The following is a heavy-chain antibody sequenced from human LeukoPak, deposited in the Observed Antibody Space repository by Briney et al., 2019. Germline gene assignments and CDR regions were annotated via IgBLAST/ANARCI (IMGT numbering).Heavy chain of an antibody. Sequence: GGSLRLSCAASGFTFSSYAIHGVRQAPGKGLEWVAVISYDGSNKYYADSVKGRFTISRDNSKNTLYLQMNSLRAEDTAVYYCAKDQIKGRYSYGYMIDYWGQGTLVTVSS. V-gene: IGHV3-30-3*01. D-gene: IGHD5-18*01. CDR1: GFTFSSYA. CDR3: AKDQIKGRYSYGYMIDY. J-gene: IGHJ4*02. CDR2: ISYDGSNK.